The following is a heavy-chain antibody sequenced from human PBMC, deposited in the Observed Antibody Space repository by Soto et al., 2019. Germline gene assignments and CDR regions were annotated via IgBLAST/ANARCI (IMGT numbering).Heavy chain of an antibody. CDR3: ARDRTTVTDVFDI. J-gene: IGHJ3*02. Sequence: GGSLRLSCAASGFTFSDYYMSWIRQAPGKGLEWVSYISSSGSTIYYADSVKGRFTISRDNAKNSLYLQMNSLRAEDTAVYYCARDRTTVTDVFDIWGQGTMVTVSS. CDR1: GFTFSDYY. CDR2: ISSSGSTI. V-gene: IGHV3-11*01. D-gene: IGHD4-17*01.